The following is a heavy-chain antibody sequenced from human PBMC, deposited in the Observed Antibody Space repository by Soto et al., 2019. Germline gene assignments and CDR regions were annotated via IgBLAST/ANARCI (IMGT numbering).Heavy chain of an antibody. CDR2: IYWDNDE. CDR3: ARPNSGNSYYFDK. CDR1: GFSLSTSGVG. Sequence: QITLKESGPTLVKPTQTLTLTCTFSGFSLSTSGVGVGWIRQPPGKALEWLALIYWDNDERYNPSLKSRLTFSKDTFKHQVVLRMTNMAPVDKAAYYCARPNSGNSYYFDKWGQGTLVAVAS. D-gene: IGHD1-26*01. J-gene: IGHJ4*02. V-gene: IGHV2-5*02.